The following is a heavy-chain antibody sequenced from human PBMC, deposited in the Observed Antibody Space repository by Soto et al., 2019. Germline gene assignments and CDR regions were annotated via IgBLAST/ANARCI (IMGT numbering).Heavy chain of an antibody. J-gene: IGHJ4*02. CDR1: GFTFSNAW. CDR2: IKSKTDGGTT. CDR3: TTDLTYCGGDCYGY. D-gene: IGHD2-21*01. V-gene: IGHV3-15*01. Sequence: PGGSLRLSCAASGFTFSNAWMSWVRQAPGKGLEWVGRIKSKTDGGTTDYAAPVKGRFTISRDDSKNTLYLQMNSLKTEDTAVYYCTTDLTYCGGDCYGYWGQGTLVTVS.